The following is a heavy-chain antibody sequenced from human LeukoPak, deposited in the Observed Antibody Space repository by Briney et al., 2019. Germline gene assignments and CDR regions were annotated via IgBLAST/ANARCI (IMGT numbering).Heavy chain of an antibody. CDR1: GFTFSSYG. CDR2: IWYDGSDK. D-gene: IGHD6-19*01. V-gene: IGHV3-33*08. Sequence: GGSLRLSCAASGFTFSSYGMHWVRQAPGKGLEWVAVIWYDGSDKYYADSVKGRFTISRDNSKNTLYLQMNSLRAEDTAVYYCARDRETGYSSGTLDYWGQGTLVTVSS. J-gene: IGHJ4*02. CDR3: ARDRETGYSSGTLDY.